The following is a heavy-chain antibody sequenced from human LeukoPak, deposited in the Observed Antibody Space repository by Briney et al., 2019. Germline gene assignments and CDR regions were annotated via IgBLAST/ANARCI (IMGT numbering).Heavy chain of an antibody. D-gene: IGHD1-1*01. CDR1: GFTFSNAW. CDR2: IKSKTDGGTT. Sequence: GGSLRLSCAASGFTFSNAWVSWVRQAPGKGLEWVGRIKSKTDGGTTDYAAPVKGRFAISRDDSKNTLYLQMNSLKTEDTAVYYCTTEGYIFPSSDYWGQGTLVTVSS. V-gene: IGHV3-15*01. J-gene: IGHJ4*02. CDR3: TTEGYIFPSSDY.